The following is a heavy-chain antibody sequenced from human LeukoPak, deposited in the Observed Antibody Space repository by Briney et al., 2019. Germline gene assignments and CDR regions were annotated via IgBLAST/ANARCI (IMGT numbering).Heavy chain of an antibody. CDR1: GFTFSSYG. D-gene: IGHD4-17*01. V-gene: IGHV3-33*01. CDR2: IWYDGSNK. Sequence: PGRSLRLSCAASGFTFSSYGMHWVRQAPGKGLEWVAVIWYDGSNKYSADSVKGRFTISRDNSKNTLYLQMNSLRAEDTALYYCARDFYGDFSKFDYWGQGTLVNVSS. CDR3: ARDFYGDFSKFDY. J-gene: IGHJ4*02.